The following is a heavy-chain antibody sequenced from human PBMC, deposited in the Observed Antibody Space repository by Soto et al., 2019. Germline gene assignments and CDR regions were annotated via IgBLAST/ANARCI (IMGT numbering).Heavy chain of an antibody. D-gene: IGHD2-21*02. J-gene: IGHJ4*02. CDR3: AKDDFTDRGDDYFDY. V-gene: IGHV3-23*01. Sequence: GGSLRLSCAASGFYLTNFAMSWFRHAPGKGLEWVAGIGASGDITWYADPVKGRLSISRDNSKNTLYLQLNSLRFEDTAAYYCAKDDFTDRGDDYFDYWGPGTLVTVSS. CDR2: IGASGDIT. CDR1: GFYLTNFA.